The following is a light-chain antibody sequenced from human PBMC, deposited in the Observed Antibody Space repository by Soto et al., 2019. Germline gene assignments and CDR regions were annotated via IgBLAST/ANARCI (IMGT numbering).Light chain of an antibody. V-gene: IGKV1-5*01. CDR1: QNIYYW. CDR2: DAS. Sequence: DIQITHSASTLSAPVKSRVTITFRASQNIYYWLAWYQQKPGKAPKLLMYDASYLEAGVPSRFRGSGSGTEFTLTISGLQPDDFATYFCHHYSGPRTFGQGTKVDIK. CDR3: HHYSGPRT. J-gene: IGKJ1*01.